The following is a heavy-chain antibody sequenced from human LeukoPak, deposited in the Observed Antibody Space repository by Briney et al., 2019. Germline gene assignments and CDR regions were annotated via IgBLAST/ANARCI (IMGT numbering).Heavy chain of an antibody. D-gene: IGHD3-22*01. CDR1: GFTFSSYA. Sequence: GGSLRLSCAASGFTFSSYAMHWVRQAPGKGLEWVAVISYDGSNKYYADSVKGRFTISRDNSKNTLYLQMNSLRAEDTAVYYCAKPMAHYYDSSGYSEGYFDYWGQGTLVTVSS. CDR3: AKPMAHYYDSSGYSEGYFDY. CDR2: ISYDGSNK. J-gene: IGHJ4*02. V-gene: IGHV3-30*04.